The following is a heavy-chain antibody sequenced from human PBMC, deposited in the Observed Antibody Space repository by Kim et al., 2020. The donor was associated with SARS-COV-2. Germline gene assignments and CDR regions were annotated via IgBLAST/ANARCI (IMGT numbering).Heavy chain of an antibody. CDR2: ISGSGGST. V-gene: IGHV3-23*01. D-gene: IGHD3-9*01. J-gene: IGHJ3*02. CDR3: AKIERYFDWYGAFDI. Sequence: GGSLRLSCAASGFTFSSYAMSWVRQAPGKGLEWVSAISGSGGSTYYADSVKGRCTISRDNSKNTLYLQMNSLRAEDTAVYYCAKIERYFDWYGAFDIWGQGTMVTVSS. CDR1: GFTFSSYA.